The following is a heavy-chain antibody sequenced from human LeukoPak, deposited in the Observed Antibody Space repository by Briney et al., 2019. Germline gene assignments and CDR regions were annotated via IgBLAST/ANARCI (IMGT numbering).Heavy chain of an antibody. CDR3: AREGKDPYDSSGYYLY. D-gene: IGHD3-22*01. Sequence: SETLSLTCAVYGGSFSGYYWSWIRQPPGKGLEWIGEINHSGSTNYNPSLKSRVTISVDTSKNQFSLKLSSVTAADTAVYYCAREGKDPYDSSGYYLYWGQGTLVTVSS. J-gene: IGHJ4*02. CDR1: GGSFSGYY. CDR2: INHSGST. V-gene: IGHV4-34*01.